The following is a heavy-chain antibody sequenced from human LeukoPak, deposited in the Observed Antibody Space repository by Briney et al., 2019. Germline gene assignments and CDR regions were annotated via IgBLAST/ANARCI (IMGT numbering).Heavy chain of an antibody. J-gene: IGHJ4*02. CDR1: GFTFTSYS. V-gene: IGHV3-21*01. CDR2: ISYSSSYI. CDR3: ARDHCSSTSCYYFDY. D-gene: IGHD2-2*01. Sequence: GGSLRLSCAASGFTFTSYSMNWVRQAPGRGLEWVSAISYSSSYIYYADSVKGRFTISRDNAKNSLYLQMNSLRAEDTAVYYCARDHCSSTSCYYFDYWGQGTLVTVSS.